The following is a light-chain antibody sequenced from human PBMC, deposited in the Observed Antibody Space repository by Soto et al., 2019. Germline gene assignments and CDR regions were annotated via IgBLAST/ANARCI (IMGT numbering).Light chain of an antibody. CDR1: QSVSSN. J-gene: IGKJ4*01. CDR3: QQYNNWPLP. V-gene: IGKV3-15*01. CDR2: GAS. Sequence: IVMTQSPPTLSVSPGERATLSCRASQSVSSNLAWYQHKPGQAPRLLIYGASTRATGVPARFSGSGSGTEFTLTISSLQSEDFAIYYCQQYNNWPLPFGGGTKVEIK.